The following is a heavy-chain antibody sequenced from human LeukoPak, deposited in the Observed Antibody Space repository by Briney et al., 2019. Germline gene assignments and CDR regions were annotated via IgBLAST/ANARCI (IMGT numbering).Heavy chain of an antibody. CDR3: AKDCGVWWPNYYFEY. J-gene: IGHJ4*02. V-gene: IGHV3-23*01. Sequence: GGSPRLSCAPSGFTFSSYGTSWVRQAAGKGLEWVSAISVSGGTTYYADSVKGPFTISRDNSKNTLYLQMNSLRAEDTAAYHCAKDCGVWWPNYYFEYWGQETLVTVSS. CDR1: GFTFSSYG. D-gene: IGHD2-8*02. CDR2: ISVSGGTT.